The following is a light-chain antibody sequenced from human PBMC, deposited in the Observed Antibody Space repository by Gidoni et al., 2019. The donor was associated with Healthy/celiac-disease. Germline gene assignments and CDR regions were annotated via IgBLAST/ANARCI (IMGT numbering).Light chain of an antibody. CDR3: SSYTSSSTSRV. V-gene: IGLV2-14*01. CDR1: SSDVGGYHY. CDR2: DVS. J-gene: IGLJ1*01. Sequence: QSALTQPASVSGSPGQSITISCTGTSSDVGGYHYVSWYQQHPGKAPKLMIYDVSNRPSGVSNRFSGSKSGNTASLTISGLQAEDEADYYCSSYTSSSTSRVFGTGTKVTVL.